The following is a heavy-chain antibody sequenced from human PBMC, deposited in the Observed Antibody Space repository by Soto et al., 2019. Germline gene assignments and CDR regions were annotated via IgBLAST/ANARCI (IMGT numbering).Heavy chain of an antibody. D-gene: IGHD3-10*01. CDR1: GFTVSSNY. CDR2: IYSCGST. J-gene: IGHJ3*02. CDR3: ARRYYGSGSYAFDI. V-gene: IGHV3-53*04. Sequence: GGSLRLSCAASGFTVSSNYMSWVRQAPGKGLEWVSVIYSCGSTYYADSVKVRFAISRHNSKNTLYLQMNSLRAEDTAVYFCARRYYGSGSYAFDIWGQGTMVTVSS.